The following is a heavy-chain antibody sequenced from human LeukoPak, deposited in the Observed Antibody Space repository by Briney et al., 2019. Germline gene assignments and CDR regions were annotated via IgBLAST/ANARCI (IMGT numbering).Heavy chain of an antibody. V-gene: IGHV3-64*01. CDR3: ARVMTTVTTCLDY. Sequence: GGSLRLSCAASGFTFSSYAMHWVRQAPGKGLEYVSAISSNGGSTYYANSVKGRFTISRDNSKNTLYLQMGSLRAEDMAVYYCARVMTTVTTCLDYWGQGTLVTVSS. D-gene: IGHD4-17*01. J-gene: IGHJ4*02. CDR1: GFTFSSYA. CDR2: ISSNGGST.